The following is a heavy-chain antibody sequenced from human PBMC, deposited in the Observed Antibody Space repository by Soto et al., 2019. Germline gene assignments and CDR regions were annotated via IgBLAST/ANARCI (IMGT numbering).Heavy chain of an antibody. D-gene: IGHD6-13*01. J-gene: IGHJ5*02. CDR3: ARHAAASSSWFDP. V-gene: IGHV4-39*01. Sequence: QLQLQESGPGLVKPSETLSLTCTVSGGSISSDDYYWGWIRQPPGKGLEWIGSIYYSGSTYYNPSLMSRLTIAVDTSKNQCSLKLDSVTASDTAVYFCARHAAASSSWFDPWGQGTLVTVSS. CDR1: GGSISSDDYY. CDR2: IYYSGST.